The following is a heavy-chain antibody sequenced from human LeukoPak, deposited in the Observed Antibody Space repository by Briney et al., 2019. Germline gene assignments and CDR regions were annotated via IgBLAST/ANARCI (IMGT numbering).Heavy chain of an antibody. J-gene: IGHJ4*02. CDR2: ICDDGSKK. CDR1: GFTFSSYG. D-gene: IGHD3-10*01. Sequence: GGSLRLSRAPSGFTFSSYGTHWVRQAPGNGLEWVAVICDDGSKKYYADTVKGRFTIPSANSKTTSSLQMNRLRAPHPAGYYVPSVGFACYFDYGGEGTLVTVSS. CDR3: PSVGFACYFDY. V-gene: IGHV3-33*01.